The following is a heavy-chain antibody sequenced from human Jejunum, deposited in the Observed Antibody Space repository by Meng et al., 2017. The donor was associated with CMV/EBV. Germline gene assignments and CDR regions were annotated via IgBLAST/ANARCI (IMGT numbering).Heavy chain of an antibody. CDR2: IDPEDGET. D-gene: IGHD6-13*01. Sequence: SCKVSGYTFTDYYMHWVQQAPGKGLEWMGLIDPEDGETVYAEKFQGRVTITADTSTDTAYMELSSLRSDDTAMYYCATSSYNSRWLDYWGQGTLVTVSS. CDR1: GYTFTDYY. CDR3: ATSSYNSRWLDY. V-gene: IGHV1-69-2*01. J-gene: IGHJ4*02.